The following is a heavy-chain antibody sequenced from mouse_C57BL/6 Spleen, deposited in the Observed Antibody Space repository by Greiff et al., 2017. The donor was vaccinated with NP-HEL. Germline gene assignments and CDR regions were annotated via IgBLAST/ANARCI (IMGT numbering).Heavy chain of an antibody. V-gene: IGHV1-61*01. D-gene: IGHD2-3*01. J-gene: IGHJ2*01. Sequence: VQLQQPGAELVRPGSSVKLSCKASGYTFTSYWMDWVKQRPGQGLEWIGNIYPSDSETHYNQKFKDKATLTVDKSSSTAYMQLSSLTSEDSAVYYCARRGPYEGYFDYWGQGTTLTVSS. CDR3: ARRGPYEGYFDY. CDR1: GYTFTSYW. CDR2: IYPSDSET.